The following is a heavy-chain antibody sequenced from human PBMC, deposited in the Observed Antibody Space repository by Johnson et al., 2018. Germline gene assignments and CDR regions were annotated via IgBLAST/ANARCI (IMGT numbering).Heavy chain of an antibody. D-gene: IGHD3-10*01. CDR2: ISYDGSNK. Sequence: QVQLVQSGGGVVQPGRSLRLSCAASGYTFSSYGMHWVRQAPGKGLEWVAVISYDGSNKYYADSVKGRFTISRDNSKNTLYLQMNSLRAEDTAVYYCAKRAYYYGSGSYNDDAFDIWGQGTMVTVSS. CDR1: GYTFSSYG. J-gene: IGHJ3*02. CDR3: AKRAYYYGSGSYNDDAFDI. V-gene: IGHV3-30*18.